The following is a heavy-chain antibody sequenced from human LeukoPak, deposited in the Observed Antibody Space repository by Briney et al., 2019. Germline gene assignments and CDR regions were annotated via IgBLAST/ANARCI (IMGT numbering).Heavy chain of an antibody. CDR1: GGTFSSYT. CDR3: ARISSYDFWSGYFG. J-gene: IGHJ4*02. D-gene: IGHD3-3*01. CDR2: IIPILGIA. Sequence: ASVKVSCKASGGTFSSYTISWVRQAPGQGLEWMGRIIPILGIANYAQKFQGRVTITADKSTSTAYMGLSSLRSEDTAVYYCARISSYDFWSGYFGWGQGTLVTVSS. V-gene: IGHV1-69*02.